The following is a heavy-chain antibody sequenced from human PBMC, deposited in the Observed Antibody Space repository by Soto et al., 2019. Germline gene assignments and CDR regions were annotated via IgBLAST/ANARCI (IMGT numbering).Heavy chain of an antibody. J-gene: IGHJ4*02. D-gene: IGHD6-19*01. CDR3: ARAPRAVAGTNYFDY. CDR2: IIPIFGTA. Sequence: QVQLVQSGAEVKKPGSSVKVSCKASGGTFSSYAISWVRQAPGQRLEWMGGIIPIFGTANYAQKFQDRVTITADESTSTAYMELSSLRSEDTAVYYCARAPRAVAGTNYFDYWGQGTLVTVSS. V-gene: IGHV1-69*01. CDR1: GGTFSSYA.